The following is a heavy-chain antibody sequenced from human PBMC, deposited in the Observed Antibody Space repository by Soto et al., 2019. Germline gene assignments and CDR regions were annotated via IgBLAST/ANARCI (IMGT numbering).Heavy chain of an antibody. Sequence: TLSLTGTVSGDSISRGGYYWSWIRQHPGKGLEWIGYIYYSGSTYYTPSLKSRVTISVDTSKNQFSLKLSSVTAADTAVYYCARSGTAYFWFDFWGQGTLVTVSS. D-gene: IGHD3-9*01. CDR1: GDSISRGGYY. CDR2: IYYSGST. CDR3: ARSGTAYFWFDF. V-gene: IGHV4-31*03. J-gene: IGHJ4*02.